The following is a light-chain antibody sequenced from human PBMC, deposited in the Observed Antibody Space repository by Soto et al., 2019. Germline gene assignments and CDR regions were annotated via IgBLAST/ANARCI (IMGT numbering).Light chain of an antibody. J-gene: IGKJ1*01. CDR2: GTS. CDR3: QQRSNWPPWT. Sequence: EIVMTQSPATLSVSPGERATLSCRASQSVSTNLAWYQQKPGQSPRLLIYGTSTRATGVPARFSGGGSGAEFTLTISSLEPEDFAVYYCQQRSNWPPWTFGQGTKVDI. V-gene: IGKV3-15*01. CDR1: QSVSTN.